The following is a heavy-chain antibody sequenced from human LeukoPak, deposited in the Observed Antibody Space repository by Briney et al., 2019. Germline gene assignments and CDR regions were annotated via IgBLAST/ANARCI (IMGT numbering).Heavy chain of an antibody. CDR3: ARTVDGVTGSDY. D-gene: IGHD3-10*01. J-gene: IGHJ4*02. CDR2: INSAGRST. Sequence: GGSLRLSCAASGFTFSSYWMHWVRQAPGKGLVWVSRINSAGRSTSYADSVKGRFTISRDNAKNTLYLQMNSLRAEDTAVYYCARTVDGVTGSDYWGQGTLVTVSS. CDR1: GFTFSSYW. V-gene: IGHV3-74*01.